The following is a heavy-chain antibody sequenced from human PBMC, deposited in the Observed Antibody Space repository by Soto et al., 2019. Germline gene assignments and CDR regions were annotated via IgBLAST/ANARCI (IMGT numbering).Heavy chain of an antibody. CDR2: IIPIFGTA. CDR3: ASAAGTTVTTYLPFDY. V-gene: IGHV1-69*13. Sequence: ASVKVSCQASGGTFSSYAISWVRQAPGQGLEWMGGIIPIFGTANYAQKFQGRVTITADESTSTAYMELSSLRSEDTAVYYCASAAGTTVTTYLPFDYWGQGTLVTSPQ. D-gene: IGHD4-17*01. CDR1: GGTFSSYA. J-gene: IGHJ4*02.